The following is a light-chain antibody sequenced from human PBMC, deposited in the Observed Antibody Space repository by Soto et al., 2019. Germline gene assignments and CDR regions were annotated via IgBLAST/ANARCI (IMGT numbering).Light chain of an antibody. Sequence: EIVLTQSPGPLSLSPGERATLSCRASQSVSSTYLAWYQQKPGQAPRLLIYGVSSRATGIPDRFSGSGSGTDFTLTISRLEPEDFAVYSCQQYASSTLTFGQGTKVEIK. CDR1: QSVSSTY. V-gene: IGKV3-20*01. CDR2: GVS. CDR3: QQYASSTLT. J-gene: IGKJ1*01.